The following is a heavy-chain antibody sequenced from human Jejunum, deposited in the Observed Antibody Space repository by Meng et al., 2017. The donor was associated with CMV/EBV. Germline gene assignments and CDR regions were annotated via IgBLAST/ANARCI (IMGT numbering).Heavy chain of an antibody. CDR2: ITTSSSHT. V-gene: IGHV3-21*04. D-gene: IGHD3-10*01. CDR1: GFIFRGYG. CDR3: ARRPTSG. J-gene: IGHJ4*02. Sequence: SSAASGFIFRGYGLSWFRQAPGKGLEWVSSITTSSSHTYYADSLKGRFTISRDDAKNSLFLQMDSLRAEDTAMYYCARRPTSGWGQGTLVTVSS.